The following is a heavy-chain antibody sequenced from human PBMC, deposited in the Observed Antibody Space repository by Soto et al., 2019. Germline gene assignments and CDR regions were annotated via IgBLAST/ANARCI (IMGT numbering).Heavy chain of an antibody. Sequence: ASVKVSCKASGYTFTGYYMHWVRQAPGQGLEWMGWINPNSGGTNYAQKFQGWVTMTRDTSISTAYMELSRLRSDDTAVYYCARSFWGIAAAGTEAYYYGMDVWGQGTTVTSP. CDR2: INPNSGGT. J-gene: IGHJ6*02. CDR1: GYTFTGYY. D-gene: IGHD6-13*01. CDR3: ARSFWGIAAAGTEAYYYGMDV. V-gene: IGHV1-2*04.